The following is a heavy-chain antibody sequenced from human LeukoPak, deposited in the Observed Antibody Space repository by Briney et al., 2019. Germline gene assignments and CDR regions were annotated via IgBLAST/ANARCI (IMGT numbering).Heavy chain of an antibody. V-gene: IGHV3-74*01. CDR3: ACSLGYRFDY. D-gene: IGHD5-18*01. CDR2: INIDGSST. CDR1: GFTFSSCW. J-gene: IGHJ4*02. Sequence: QPGGSLRLSCAASGFTFSSCWMHWVRQVPGKGLVWVSRINIDGSSTNYADPVKGRFTISRDNAKNTLYLQMNSLRAEDTAVYYCACSLGYRFDYWGQGTLVTVSS.